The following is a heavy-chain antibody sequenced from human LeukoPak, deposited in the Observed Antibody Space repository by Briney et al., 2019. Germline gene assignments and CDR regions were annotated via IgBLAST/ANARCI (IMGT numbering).Heavy chain of an antibody. V-gene: IGHV3-23*01. CDR3: AKMGELDWFDP. CDR1: GFTFSSYA. J-gene: IGHJ5*02. D-gene: IGHD1-7*01. CDR2: ISGSGGST. Sequence: GSLRVSCAASGFTFSSYAMSGVRPAPGKGLEWVSAISGSGGSTYYADSVKGRFTISRDNSKNTLYLQMNSLRAEDTAVYYCAKMGELDWFDPWGQGTLVTVSS.